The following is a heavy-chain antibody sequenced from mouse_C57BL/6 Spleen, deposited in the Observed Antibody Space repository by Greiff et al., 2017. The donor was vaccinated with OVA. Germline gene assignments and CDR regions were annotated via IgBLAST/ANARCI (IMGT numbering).Heavy chain of an antibody. CDR3: ARNLDYYGSSYAMDY. J-gene: IGHJ4*01. CDR2: IYPRDGST. D-gene: IGHD1-1*01. CDR1: GYTFTDHT. V-gene: IGHV1-78*01. Sequence: QVQLQQSDAELVKPGASVKISCKVSGYTFTDHTIHWMKQRPEQGLEWIGYIYPRDGSTKYNEKFKGKATLTAVKSSSTAYMQLNSLTSEDSAVYFCARNLDYYGSSYAMDYWGQGTSVTVSS.